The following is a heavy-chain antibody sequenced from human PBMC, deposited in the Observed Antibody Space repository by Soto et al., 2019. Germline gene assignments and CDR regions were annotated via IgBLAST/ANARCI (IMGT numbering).Heavy chain of an antibody. CDR1: GGSISSGAYY. CDR3: ARVKLDLFPNY. CDR2: IYYSGST. V-gene: IGHV4-31*03. J-gene: IGHJ4*02. D-gene: IGHD3-10*02. Sequence: PSETLSLTCTVSGGSISSGAYYWIWIRQHPGKGLEWIGYIYYSGSTYYNPSLKSRVTISVDTSKNQFSLKLSSVTDADTAVYYCARVKLDLFPNYWGQGSLVTVSS.